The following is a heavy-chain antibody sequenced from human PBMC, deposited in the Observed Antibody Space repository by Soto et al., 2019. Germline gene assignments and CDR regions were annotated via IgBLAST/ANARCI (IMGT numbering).Heavy chain of an antibody. V-gene: IGHV3-48*03. D-gene: IGHD1-7*01. CDR2: ISSSGSTI. J-gene: IGHJ5*02. CDR1: GFTFSSYE. Sequence: EVQLVESGGGLVQPGGSLRLSCAASGFTFSSYEMNWVRQAPGKGLEWVSYISSSGSTIYYADSVKGRFTISRDNAKNSLYLQMNSLRAEDTAVYYCARAPIPGTTPFWFDPWGQGTLVTVSS. CDR3: ARAPIPGTTPFWFDP.